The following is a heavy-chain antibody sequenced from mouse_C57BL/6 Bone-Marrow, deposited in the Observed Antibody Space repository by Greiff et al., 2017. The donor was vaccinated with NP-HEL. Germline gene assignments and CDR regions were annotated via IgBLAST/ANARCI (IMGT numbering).Heavy chain of an antibody. J-gene: IGHJ3*01. D-gene: IGHD2-1*01. CDR2: ISDGGSYT. CDR1: GFTFSSYA. V-gene: IGHV5-4*01. Sequence: EVKLMESGGGLVKPGGSLKLSCAASGFTFSSYAMSWVRQTPEKRLEWVATISDGGSYTYYPDNVKGRFTISRDNAKNNLYLQMSHLKSEDTAMYYCAREGGRNSWFAYWGQGTLVTVSA. CDR3: AREGGRNSWFAY.